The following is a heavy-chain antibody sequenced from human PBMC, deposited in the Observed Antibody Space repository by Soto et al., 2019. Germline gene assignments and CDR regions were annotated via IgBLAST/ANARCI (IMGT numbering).Heavy chain of an antibody. CDR1: GFTFSDYY. CDR3: ASGRLLGSGIPIPLN. CDR2: ISSSSSYT. V-gene: IGHV3-11*06. D-gene: IGHD3-10*01. J-gene: IGHJ4*02. Sequence: GGSLRLSCAASGFTFSDYYMSWIRQAPGKGLEWVSYISSSSSYTNYADSVKGRFTISRDNAKNSLYLQMNSLRAEDTAVYYCASGRLLGSGIPIPLNWGQGTLVTVSS.